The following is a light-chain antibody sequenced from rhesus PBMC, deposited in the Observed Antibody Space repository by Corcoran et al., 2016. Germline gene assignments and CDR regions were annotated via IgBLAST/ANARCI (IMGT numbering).Light chain of an antibody. CDR3: CSYTTSTTV. V-gene: IGLV2S7*01. Sequence: QSAPTQPPSVSRSPGQSVTISCTRTNSDIGDYNYVSWYQQHPGKAPKLMIYGVSNRPLGVSDRFSGSKSGNTASLTISGLQAEDEADYYCCSYTTSTTVFGSGTKLTVL. J-gene: IGLJ6*01. CDR2: GVS. CDR1: NSDIGDYNY.